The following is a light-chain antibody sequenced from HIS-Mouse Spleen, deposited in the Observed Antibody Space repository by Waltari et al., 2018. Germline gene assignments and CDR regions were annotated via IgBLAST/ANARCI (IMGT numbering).Light chain of an antibody. CDR3: QQYYSTPPT. Sequence: DIVMTQSPASLAVSLGERATINRKSTQSVLYSSNNKNYLAWYQQKPGQPPKLLIYWASTRESGVPDRFSGSGSGTDFTLTISSLQAEDVAVYYCQQYYSTPPTFGQGTKVEIK. CDR2: WAS. J-gene: IGKJ1*01. V-gene: IGKV4-1*01. CDR1: QSVLYSSNNKNY.